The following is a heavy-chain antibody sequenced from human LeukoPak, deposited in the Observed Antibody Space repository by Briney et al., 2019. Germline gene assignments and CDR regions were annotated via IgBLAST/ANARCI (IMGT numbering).Heavy chain of an antibody. CDR2: IRYDGSNK. CDR3: AKEQDTAMVQVSPSDGFDI. CDR1: GFTFSSYS. D-gene: IGHD5-18*01. V-gene: IGHV3-30*02. J-gene: IGHJ3*02. Sequence: GGSLRLSCAASGFTFSSYSMHWVRQAPGKGLEWVAFIRYDGSNKYYADSVKGRFTISRDNSKNTLYLQMNSLRAEDTAVYYFAKEQDTAMVQVSPSDGFDIWGQGTMVTVSS.